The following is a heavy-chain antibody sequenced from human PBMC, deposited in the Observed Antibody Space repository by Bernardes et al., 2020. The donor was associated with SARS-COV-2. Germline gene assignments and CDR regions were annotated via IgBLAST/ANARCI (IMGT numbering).Heavy chain of an antibody. Sequence: GGSLRLSCAASGFTFSSYSMNWVRQAPVKGLEWVSSISSSSSYIYYADSVKGRFTISRDNAENTVSLQMNSLRAEDTAVYYCIKDFTGEEDYWGQGTLVTVSS. CDR1: GFTFSSYS. V-gene: IGHV3-21*01. J-gene: IGHJ4*02. CDR2: ISSSSSYI. CDR3: IKDFTGEEDY.